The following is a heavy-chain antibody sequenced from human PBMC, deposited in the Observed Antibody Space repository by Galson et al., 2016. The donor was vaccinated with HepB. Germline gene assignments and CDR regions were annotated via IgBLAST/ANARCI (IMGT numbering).Heavy chain of an antibody. CDR3: ARDSDYYESSGYLGPATFDI. CDR2: IYDSGIT. V-gene: IGHV4-61*08. CDR1: GGSVSSGAYY. D-gene: IGHD3-22*01. Sequence: ETLSLTCTVSGGSVSSGAYYWSWIRQPPGKGLEWIGYIYDSGITNYNPSLKSRVTISVDTSKNQFSLTLSSVTAADTAVYYCARDSDYYESSGYLGPATFDIWGQGTMVTVSS. J-gene: IGHJ3*02.